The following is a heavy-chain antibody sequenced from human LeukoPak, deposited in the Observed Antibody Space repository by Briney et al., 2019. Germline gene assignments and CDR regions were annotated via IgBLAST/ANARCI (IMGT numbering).Heavy chain of an antibody. CDR1: GFTFSSYS. J-gene: IGHJ4*01. V-gene: IGHV3-48*01. D-gene: IGHD3-9*01. CDR2: ISSSSSTI. CDR3: ARDRLGTAPRFDF. Sequence: TGGSLRLSCAASGFTFSSYSMNWVRQAPGKGLEWVSYISSSSSTIYYADSVKGRFTISRDNAKNSLYLQMNSLRAEDTAVYYCARDRLGTAPRFDFRGQGTLVNGSS.